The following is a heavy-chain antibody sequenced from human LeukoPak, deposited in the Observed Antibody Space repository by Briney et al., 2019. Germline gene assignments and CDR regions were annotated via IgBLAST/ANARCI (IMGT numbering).Heavy chain of an antibody. D-gene: IGHD2-8*01. CDR3: AKEGSVCRNGICRYFDY. V-gene: IGHV3-9*01. Sequence: GGSLRLSCAASGFTFEGCAMHWVRQAPGKGVEWVSSINWDSGYIEYADSVRGRFTISRDNAKNSLYLQMNSLKPGDTALYFCAKEGSVCRNGICRYFDYWGQGTPVTVSS. CDR2: INWDSGYI. J-gene: IGHJ4*02. CDR1: GFTFEGCA.